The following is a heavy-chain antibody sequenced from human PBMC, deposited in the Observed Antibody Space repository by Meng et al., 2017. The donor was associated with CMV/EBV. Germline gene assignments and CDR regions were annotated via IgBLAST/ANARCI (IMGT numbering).Heavy chain of an antibody. CDR3: ARSDGHNWFDP. J-gene: IGHJ5*02. Sequence: ETLSLTCAASGFTFSSYSMNWVRQAPGKGLEWVSSISSSSSYIYYADSVKGRFTISRDNAKNSLYLQMNSLRAEDTAVYYCARSDGHNWFDPWGQGTLVTVSS. CDR2: ISSSSSYI. CDR1: GFTFSSYS. D-gene: IGHD2-21*01. V-gene: IGHV3-21*01.